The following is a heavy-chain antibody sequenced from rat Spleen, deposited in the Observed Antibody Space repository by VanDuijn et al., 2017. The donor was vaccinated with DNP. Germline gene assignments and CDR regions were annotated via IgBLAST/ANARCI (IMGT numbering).Heavy chain of an antibody. CDR2: ISPSGGST. V-gene: IGHV5-25*01. CDR3: ATLPYGYGAY. D-gene: IGHD1-4*01. CDR1: GFTFSVYN. J-gene: IGHJ3*01. Sequence: EVKLVESGGGVVQPGRSMTLSCAASGFTFSVYNMAWVRQAPKTGLEWVASISPSGGSTYYRDSVKGRFTISRDNAKSTLYLQMDSLRSEDTATYYCATLPYGYGAYWGQGTLVTVSS.